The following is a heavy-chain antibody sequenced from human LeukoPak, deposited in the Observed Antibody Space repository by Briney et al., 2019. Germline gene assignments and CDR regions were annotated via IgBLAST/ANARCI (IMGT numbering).Heavy chain of an antibody. J-gene: IGHJ4*02. CDR2: IYSTGNT. CDR3: ARDSYSYGYGGFDY. D-gene: IGHD5-18*01. CDR1: GGSISSGDRY. Sequence: SQTLSLTCTVSGGSISSGDRYWSWIRQSPGKGLEWIGYIYSTGNTYYNPSLKSRVIISVDTSKNQFSLELNSVAAADTAVYYCARDSYSYGYGGFDYWGQGILVTVSS. V-gene: IGHV4-30-4*01.